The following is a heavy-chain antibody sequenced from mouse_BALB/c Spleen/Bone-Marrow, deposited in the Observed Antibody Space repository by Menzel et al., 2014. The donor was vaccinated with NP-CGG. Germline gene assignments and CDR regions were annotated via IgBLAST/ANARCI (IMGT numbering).Heavy chain of an antibody. V-gene: IGHV1S81*02. Sequence: QSWAALVKPGAYVKLSCKASGSTFTSYWMHWVKQRPGQGLEWIGEINPSNGRTNYNEKFKSKATLTVDKSSSTAYMQLSSLTSEDSAVYYCARRTTTVIASVYRGQGPTRT. J-gene: IGHJ2*01. CDR2: INPSNGRT. CDR1: GSTFTSYW. D-gene: IGHD1-1*01. CDR3: ARRTTTVIASVY.